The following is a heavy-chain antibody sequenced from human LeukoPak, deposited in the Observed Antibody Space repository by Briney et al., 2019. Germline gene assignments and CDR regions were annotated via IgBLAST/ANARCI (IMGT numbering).Heavy chain of an antibody. CDR1: GGSISSYY. J-gene: IGHJ4*02. CDR2: IYTSGST. D-gene: IGHD6-13*01. CDR3: ARGSGLSYSSSWRLIDY. Sequence: SETLSLTCTVSGGSISSYYWSWIRQPAGKGLEWIGRIYTSGSTNYDPSLKSRVTMSVDTSKNQFSLKLSSVTAADTAVYYCARGSGLSYSSSWRLIDYWGQGTLVTVSS. V-gene: IGHV4-4*07.